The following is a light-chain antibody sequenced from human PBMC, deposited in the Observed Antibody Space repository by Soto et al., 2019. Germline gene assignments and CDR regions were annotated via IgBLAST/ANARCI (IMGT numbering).Light chain of an antibody. V-gene: IGKV3-15*01. J-gene: IGKJ5*01. CDR3: QQYSKRPPPIT. Sequence: EIVMTQSPATLSVSPGERATLSCRASQSIGSTLAWYQHRPGQAPRLLIYGASTRVTDVPARFSGSGSGTEFTLTISSLQSEDFAIYYCQQYSKRPPPITFGQGTRLEIK. CDR1: QSIGST. CDR2: GAS.